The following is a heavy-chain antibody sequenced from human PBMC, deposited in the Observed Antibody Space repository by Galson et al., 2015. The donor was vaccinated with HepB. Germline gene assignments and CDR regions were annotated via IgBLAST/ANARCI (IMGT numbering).Heavy chain of an antibody. CDR2: ISYDGSSK. CDR1: GFIFSNYA. Sequence: SLRLSCAASGFIFSNYAMHWVRQAPGKGLDWVAFISYDGSSKYYAESVKGRLTISRDNSENTLYLQMNSLRPEDTAVYYCARAYYDFWSPVFDIWGQGTMVTVSS. J-gene: IGHJ3*02. D-gene: IGHD3-3*01. V-gene: IGHV3-30-3*01. CDR3: ARAYYDFWSPVFDI.